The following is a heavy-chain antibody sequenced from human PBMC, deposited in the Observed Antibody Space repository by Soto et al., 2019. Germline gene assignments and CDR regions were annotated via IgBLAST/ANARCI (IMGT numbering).Heavy chain of an antibody. J-gene: IGHJ4*02. V-gene: IGHV4-34*01. D-gene: IGHD6-19*01. Sequence: SETLSLTCAVYGGSFSGYYWSWIRQPPGKGLEWIGEINHSGSTNYNPSLKSRVTISVDTSKNQFSLKLSSVTAADTAVYYCARGGGIAVARRGRRFDYWGQGTLVTVSS. CDR3: ARGGGIAVARRGRRFDY. CDR1: GGSFSGYY. CDR2: INHSGST.